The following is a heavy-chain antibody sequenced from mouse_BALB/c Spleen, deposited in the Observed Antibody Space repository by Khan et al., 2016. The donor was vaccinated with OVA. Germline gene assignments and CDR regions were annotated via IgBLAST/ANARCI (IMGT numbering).Heavy chain of an antibody. CDR2: IWAGGST. J-gene: IGHJ1*01. Sequence: VQLKESGPGLVAPSQSLSITCTVSGFSLTSYGVHWVRQPPGKGLEWLGLIWAGGSTHYNSALMSRLTINKDNSKSQVFLKMNSLQTDDTAMYYCARDYGSSFEYFDVWGAGTTVTVSS. CDR3: ARDYGSSFEYFDV. CDR1: GFSLTSYG. V-gene: IGHV2-9*02. D-gene: IGHD1-1*01.